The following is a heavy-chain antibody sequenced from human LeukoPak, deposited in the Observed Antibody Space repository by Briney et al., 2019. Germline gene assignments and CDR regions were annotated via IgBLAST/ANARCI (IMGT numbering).Heavy chain of an antibody. J-gene: IGHJ4*02. D-gene: IGHD3-16*01. CDR3: ATSRVQLGGFDY. CDR1: GYTLTELS. Sequence: ASVKVSCKVSGYTLTELSMHWVRQAPGKGLEWMGGFDPEDGETIYAQKLQGRVTTTEDTSTDTAYMELSSLRSEDTAVYYCATSRVQLGGFDYWGQGTLVTVSS. CDR2: FDPEDGET. V-gene: IGHV1-24*01.